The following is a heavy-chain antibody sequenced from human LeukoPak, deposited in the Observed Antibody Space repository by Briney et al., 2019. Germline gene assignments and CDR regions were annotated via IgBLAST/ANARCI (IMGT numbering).Heavy chain of an antibody. D-gene: IGHD3-22*01. CDR1: GYTFTGYY. CDR3: ARDSSGSKGDFEYFDY. J-gene: IGHJ4*02. Sequence: VASVKVSCKASGYTFTGYYMHWVRQAPGQGLEWMGWINPNSGGTNYAQKFQGRVTMTRDTSISTAYMELSRLRSDDTAVYYCARDSSGSKGDFEYFDYWGQGTLVTVSS. CDR2: INPNSGGT. V-gene: IGHV1-2*02.